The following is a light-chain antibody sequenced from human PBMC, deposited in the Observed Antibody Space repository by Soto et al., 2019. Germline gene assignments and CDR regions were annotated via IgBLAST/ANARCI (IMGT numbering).Light chain of an antibody. J-gene: IGLJ2*01. Sequence: QSVLPQPHSASGTPGQRVTISCSGSSSNIGSNYVYWYQQLPGTAPKLLIYRNNQRPSGVPDRFSGSKSVTSASLAISGLRSEDEADYDCAAWDDSLSGPVLGGGTKLTVL. V-gene: IGLV1-47*01. CDR1: SSNIGSNY. CDR2: RNN. CDR3: AAWDDSLSGPV.